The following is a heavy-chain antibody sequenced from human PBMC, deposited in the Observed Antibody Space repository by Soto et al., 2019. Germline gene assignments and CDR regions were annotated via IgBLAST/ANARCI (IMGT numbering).Heavy chain of an antibody. D-gene: IGHD2-21*02. J-gene: IGHJ4*02. CDR1: GFSVSGTF. V-gene: IGHV3-66*01. CDR2: IHSGGNT. Sequence: GGSLRLSCAVSGFSVSGTFMNWVRQATGKGLEWVAVIHSGGNTFYGDSMKGRFTISRDNSKNMVYLQMTSLRGDDTAVYFCARALVTTPPRTFDYWGQGTLVTVSS. CDR3: ARALVTTPPRTFDY.